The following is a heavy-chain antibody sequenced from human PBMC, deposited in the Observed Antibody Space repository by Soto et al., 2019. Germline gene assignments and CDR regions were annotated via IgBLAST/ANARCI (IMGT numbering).Heavy chain of an antibody. J-gene: IGHJ3*02. V-gene: IGHV4-61*01. CDR1: GGSVSSGSYY. Sequence: QVQLQESGPGLVKPSETLSLTCTVSGGSVSSGSYYWSWIRQPPGKGLEWIGYIYYSGSTNYNPSLKSRVTISVDTSKNQFPLKMGSVTAADTAVYYCARAEPGVAGAFDIWGQGTMVTVSS. CDR2: IYYSGST. D-gene: IGHD2-15*01. CDR3: ARAEPGVAGAFDI.